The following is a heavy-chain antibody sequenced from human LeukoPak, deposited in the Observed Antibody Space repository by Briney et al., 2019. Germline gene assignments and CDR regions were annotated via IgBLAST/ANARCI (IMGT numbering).Heavy chain of an antibody. CDR3: ARDPSGWYSWFDP. V-gene: IGHV4-59*01. CDR2: IYYSRST. CDR1: GGSISSYY. J-gene: IGHJ5*02. D-gene: IGHD6-19*01. Sequence: SETLSLTCTVSGGSISSYYWSWIRQPPGKGLEWIGYIYYSRSTNYNPSLKSRVTISVDTSKNQFSLKLSSVTAADTAVYYCARDPSGWYSWFDPWGQGTLVTVSS.